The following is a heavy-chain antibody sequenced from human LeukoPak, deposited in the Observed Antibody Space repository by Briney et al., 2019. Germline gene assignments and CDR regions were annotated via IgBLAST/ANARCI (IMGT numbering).Heavy chain of an antibody. CDR3: ARNYGSAYYYHYGMDV. Sequence: SETLSLTCAVYGGSFSGYYWSWIRQPPGKGLEWIGEINHSGSTNYNPSLKSRVTISVDTSKNQFSLKLSSVTAADTAVYYCARNYGSAYYYHYGMDVWGQGTTVTVS. V-gene: IGHV4-34*01. CDR2: INHSGST. J-gene: IGHJ6*02. D-gene: IGHD3-10*01. CDR1: GGSFSGYY.